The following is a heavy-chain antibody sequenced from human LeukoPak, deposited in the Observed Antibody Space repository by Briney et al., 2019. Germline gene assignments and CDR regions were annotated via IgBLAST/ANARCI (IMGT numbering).Heavy chain of an antibody. CDR3: AKVGNRYCSGGSCFSDY. CDR1: GFTFSSYA. CDR2: ISSGGNT. Sequence: GGSLRLSCAASGFTFSSYAMSWVRQAPGKGLEWVSTISSGGNTYYTDSVRGRFTISRDNSKNTLYLQMNSLRAEDTAVYYCAKVGNRYCSGGSCFSDYWGQGTLVIVSS. J-gene: IGHJ4*02. V-gene: IGHV3-23*01. D-gene: IGHD2-15*01.